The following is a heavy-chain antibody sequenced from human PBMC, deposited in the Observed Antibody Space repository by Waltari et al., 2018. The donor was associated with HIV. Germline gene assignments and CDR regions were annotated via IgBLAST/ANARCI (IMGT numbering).Heavy chain of an antibody. CDR2: IYTSGST. V-gene: IGHV4-61*02. D-gene: IGHD5-12*01. J-gene: IGHJ4*02. CDR3: AREGGRDGYN. Sequence: QVQLQESGPGLVKPSQTLSLTCTVPGGSISSGSYYWSWIRQPAGKGLEWIGRIYTSGSTNYNPSLKSRVTISVDTSKNQFSLKLSSVTAADAAVYYCAREGGRDGYNWGQGTLVTVSS. CDR1: GGSISSGSYY.